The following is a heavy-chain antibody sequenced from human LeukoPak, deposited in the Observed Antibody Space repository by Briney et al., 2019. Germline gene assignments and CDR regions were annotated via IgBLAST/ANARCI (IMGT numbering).Heavy chain of an antibody. CDR1: GYTFTTYG. CDR2: IIPIFGTA. CDR3: ARSGGDILTGQNYYDSSGYYPMDY. Sequence: ASVKVSCKASGYTFTTYGITWVRQAPGQGLEWMGGIIPIFGTANYAQKFQGRVTITADKSTSTAYMELSSLRSEDTAVYYCARSGGDILTGQNYYDSSGYYPMDYWGQGTLVTVSS. J-gene: IGHJ4*02. D-gene: IGHD3-22*01. V-gene: IGHV1-69*06.